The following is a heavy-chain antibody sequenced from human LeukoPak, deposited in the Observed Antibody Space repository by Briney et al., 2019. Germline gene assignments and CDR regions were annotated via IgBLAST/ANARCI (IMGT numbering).Heavy chain of an antibody. Sequence: GGSLRLSCAASGFTFSSYAMSWVREAPGKGLEWVSAISGSGGSTYYADSVKGRFTISRDNSKNTLYLQMNSLRAEDTAVYYCAKVVDYYDSSGYDYWGQGTLVTVSS. CDR1: GFTFSSYA. J-gene: IGHJ4*02. CDR2: ISGSGGST. V-gene: IGHV3-23*01. CDR3: AKVVDYYDSSGYDY. D-gene: IGHD3-22*01.